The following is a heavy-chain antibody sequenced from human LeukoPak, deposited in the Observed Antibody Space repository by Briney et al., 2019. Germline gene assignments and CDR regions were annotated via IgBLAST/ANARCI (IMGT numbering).Heavy chain of an antibody. CDR1: GFTFDDYA. CDR3: AKAKGGIVGAPVGY. D-gene: IGHD1-26*01. J-gene: IGHJ4*02. V-gene: IGHV3-9*01. Sequence: PGRSLRLSCAASGFTFDDYAMHWARQAPGKGLEWVSGISWNSGSIGYADSVKGRFTISRDNAKNSLYLQMNSLRAEDTALYYCAKAKGGIVGAPVGYWGQGTLVTVSS. CDR2: ISWNSGSI.